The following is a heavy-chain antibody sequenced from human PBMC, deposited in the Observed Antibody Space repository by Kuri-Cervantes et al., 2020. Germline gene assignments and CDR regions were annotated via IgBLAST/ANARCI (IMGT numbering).Heavy chain of an antibody. D-gene: IGHD5-18*01. J-gene: IGHJ4*02. V-gene: IGHV3-30*18. CDR1: GFTFSSYG. Sequence: GGSLRLSCAASGFTFSSYGMHWVRQAPGKGLEWVAVISYDGSNKYYADSVKGRFTISRDNSKNTLYLQMNSLRAEDTAVYYCTKGDTAMAFLVDYWGQGTLVTVSS. CDR2: ISYDGSNK. CDR3: TKGDTAMAFLVDY.